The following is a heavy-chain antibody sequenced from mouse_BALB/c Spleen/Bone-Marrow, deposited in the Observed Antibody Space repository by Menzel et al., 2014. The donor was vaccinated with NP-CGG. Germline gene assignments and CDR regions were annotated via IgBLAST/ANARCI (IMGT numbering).Heavy chain of an antibody. D-gene: IGHD1-1*01. Sequence: EVQRVESGGGLVQPGGSLKLSCVASGFTFSSYGMSWVRQTPDKRLELVATINNNGGSTYYPDSVKGQFTISRDNAKNTLYLQMSSLKSEDTAMYYCARVYGWYFDVWGAGTTVTVSS. CDR3: ARVYGWYFDV. J-gene: IGHJ1*01. CDR1: GFTFSSYG. CDR2: INNNGGST. V-gene: IGHV5-6-3*01.